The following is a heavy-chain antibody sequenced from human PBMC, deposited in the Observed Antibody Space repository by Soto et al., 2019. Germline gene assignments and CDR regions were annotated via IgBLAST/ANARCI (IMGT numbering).Heavy chain of an antibody. D-gene: IGHD2-15*01. J-gene: IGHJ4*02. CDR2: VNHGGST. CDR3: ARAAVAAGGPFDK. Sequence: PSETLSLTCAVSGGSFSGFFWGWIRQPPGKGLEWIGEVNHGGSTNYNPSLKSRVTISSDTSKNHFSLTLRSVTAADTAVYYCARAAVAAGGPFDKWGQGAPVTVSS. CDR1: GGSFSGFF. V-gene: IGHV4-34*01.